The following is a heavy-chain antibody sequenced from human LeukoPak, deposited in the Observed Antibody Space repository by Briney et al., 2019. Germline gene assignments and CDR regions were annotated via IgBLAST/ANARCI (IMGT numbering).Heavy chain of an antibody. CDR2: MYYSGTT. D-gene: IGHD2-21*02. CDR1: GXSITSYY. J-gene: IGHJ4*02. V-gene: IGHV4-59*01. Sequence: PSETLSLTCTVSGXSITSYYRSWIRQSPGKGLEWIGFMYYSGTTNYNPSLKSRVTISLGMSKNQFSLKLSSVTAADTVVYYCARLPMAVTPHVDYWGQGTLVTVSS. CDR3: ARLPMAVTPHVDY.